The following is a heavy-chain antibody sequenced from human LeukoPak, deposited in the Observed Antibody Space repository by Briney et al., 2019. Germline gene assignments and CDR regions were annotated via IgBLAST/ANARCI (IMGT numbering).Heavy chain of an antibody. D-gene: IGHD6-13*01. Sequence: GGSLRLSCAASGFTFSRYWMSWVRQAPGKGLEWVANIKQDGSEKYYVDSVKGRFTISRDNAKNSLYLQMNSLRAEDTAVYYCARVASIAAAGDPAFDYWGQGTLVTVSS. CDR2: IKQDGSEK. CDR1: GFTFSRYW. V-gene: IGHV3-7*01. J-gene: IGHJ4*02. CDR3: ARVASIAAAGDPAFDY.